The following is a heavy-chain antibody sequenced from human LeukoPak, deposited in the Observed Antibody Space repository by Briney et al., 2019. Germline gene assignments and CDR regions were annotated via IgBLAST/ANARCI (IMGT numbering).Heavy chain of an antibody. CDR2: IYHSGST. J-gene: IGHJ4*02. CDR1: GYSISSGYY. D-gene: IGHD1-26*01. V-gene: IGHV4-38-2*02. CDR3: ARSWGKDY. Sequence: SETLSLTCTVSGYSISSGYYWGWIRQPPGKGLEWIGSIYHSGSTYYNPSLKSRVTISVDTSKNQFSLNLTSVTAADTAVYYCARSWGKDYWGQGTLVTVSS.